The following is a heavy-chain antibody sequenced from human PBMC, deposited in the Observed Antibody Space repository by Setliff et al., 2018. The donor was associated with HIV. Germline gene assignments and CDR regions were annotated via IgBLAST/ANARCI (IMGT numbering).Heavy chain of an antibody. Sequence: PSETLSLTCAVSGFSLSSDYYWGWVRQPPGKGLEWIGSMDSSGNTYYSPSLRSRVTLSLDTSKNHISLHLSSVTAADTAVYYCVRQGHWYIPWYFDYWGQGALVTVSS. CDR3: VRQGHWYIPWYFDY. CDR1: GFSLSSDYY. CDR2: MDSSGNT. D-gene: IGHD1-20*01. J-gene: IGHJ4*02. V-gene: IGHV4-38-2*01.